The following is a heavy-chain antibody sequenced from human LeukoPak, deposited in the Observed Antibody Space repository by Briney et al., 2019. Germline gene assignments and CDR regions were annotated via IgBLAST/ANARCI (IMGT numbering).Heavy chain of an antibody. CDR1: GGTFSSSA. D-gene: IGHD1-14*01. CDR2: FIPLLRAA. CDR3: ARRTGHNWFDP. V-gene: IGHV1-69*01. Sequence: SVKLSCKASGGTFSSSAFSWVRQAPGQGLEWMGGFIPLLRAANYAQEFQDRVTISAVESTSTAYMQLSSLRSEDTAVYFCARRTGHNWFDPWGQGTLVTVSS. J-gene: IGHJ5*02.